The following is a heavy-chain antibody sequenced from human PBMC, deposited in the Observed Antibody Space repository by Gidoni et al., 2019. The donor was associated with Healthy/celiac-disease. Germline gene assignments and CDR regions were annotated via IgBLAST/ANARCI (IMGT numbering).Heavy chain of an antibody. CDR3: ARAPSGDIVVVPAATVAGWFDP. D-gene: IGHD2-2*01. CDR2: INHSGST. CDR1: GGSFSGYY. V-gene: IGHV4-34*01. Sequence: QVQLQQWGAGLLKPSETLSLTCAVYGGSFSGYYWSWIRQPPGKGLEWIGEINHSGSTNYNPSLKSRVTISVDTSKNQFSLKLSSVTAADTAVYYCARAPSGDIVVVPAATVAGWFDPWGQGTLVTVSS. J-gene: IGHJ5*02.